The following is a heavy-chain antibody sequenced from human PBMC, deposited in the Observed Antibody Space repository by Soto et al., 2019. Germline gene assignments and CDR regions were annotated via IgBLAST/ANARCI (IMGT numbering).Heavy chain of an antibody. Sequence: PSETLSLTCTVSGGSISSYYWGWIRQPPGKGLEWIGYIYYSGSTNYNPSLKSRVTISVDTSKNQFSLKLSSVTAADTAVYYCAREGVSSSWYNYYAMDVWGQGTTVTVS. J-gene: IGHJ6*02. CDR2: IYYSGST. CDR1: GGSISSYY. V-gene: IGHV4-59*01. CDR3: AREGVSSSWYNYYAMDV. D-gene: IGHD6-13*01.